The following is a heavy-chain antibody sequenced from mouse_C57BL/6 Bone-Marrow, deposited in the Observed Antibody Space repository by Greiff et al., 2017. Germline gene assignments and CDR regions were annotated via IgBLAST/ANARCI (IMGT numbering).Heavy chain of an antibody. V-gene: IGHV1-81*01. CDR2: IYPRSGNT. Sequence: QVQLKQSGAELARPGASVKLSCKASGYTFTSYGISWVKQRTGQGLEWIGEIYPRSGNTYYNEKFKGKATLTAEKSSSTAYMELRSLTSEDSAVYFCASYYYGSSYVAYWGQGTLVTVSA. J-gene: IGHJ3*01. D-gene: IGHD1-1*01. CDR3: ASYYYGSSYVAY. CDR1: GYTFTSYG.